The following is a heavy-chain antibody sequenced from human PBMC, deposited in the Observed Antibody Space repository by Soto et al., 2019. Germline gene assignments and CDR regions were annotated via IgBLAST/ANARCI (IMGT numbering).Heavy chain of an antibody. CDR3: ATILGGFFEY. CDR2: IIPIFGTT. V-gene: IGHV1-69*06. Sequence: QVQLAQSGAEVKKPGSSVKVSCKASGASFSSHSISWVRQAPGQGFEWMGGIIPIFGTTHHAQNFQGRVTMTADKSTHTAHMELSSPRSEDTALYYCATILGGFFEYRGQGTQVTVCS. J-gene: IGHJ4*02. CDR1: GASFSSHS. D-gene: IGHD3-3*01.